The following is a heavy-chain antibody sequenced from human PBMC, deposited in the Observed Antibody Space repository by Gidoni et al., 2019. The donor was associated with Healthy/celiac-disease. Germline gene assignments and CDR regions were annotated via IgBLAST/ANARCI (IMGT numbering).Heavy chain of an antibody. D-gene: IGHD3-9*01. Sequence: QVQLQQWGAGLLKPSETLSLTCAVYGGSFSGYYWSWIRQPPGKGLEWIGEINHSGSTNYNPSLKSRVTISVDTSKNQFSLKLSSVTAADTAVYYCARAHYDKLVDYWGQGTLVTVSS. CDR1: GGSFSGYY. CDR3: ARAHYDKLVDY. J-gene: IGHJ4*02. CDR2: INHSGST. V-gene: IGHV4-34*01.